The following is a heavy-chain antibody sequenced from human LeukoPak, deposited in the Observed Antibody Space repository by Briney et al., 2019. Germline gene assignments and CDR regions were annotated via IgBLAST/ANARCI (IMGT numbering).Heavy chain of an antibody. V-gene: IGHV3-23*01. J-gene: IGHJ3*02. CDR1: GFTFSSYG. CDR3: VRVGTSFDI. D-gene: IGHD7-27*01. Sequence: GGTLRLSCAASGFTFSSYGMSWVRQAPGKGLEWVSAISGSGGSTYYADSVKGRFTISRDNSKNSLYLQMNSLRVEDTAVYYCVRVGTSFDIWGQGTMVTVSS. CDR2: ISGSGGST.